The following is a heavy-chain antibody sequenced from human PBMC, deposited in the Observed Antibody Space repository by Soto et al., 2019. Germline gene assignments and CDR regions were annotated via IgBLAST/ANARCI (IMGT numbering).Heavy chain of an antibody. V-gene: IGHV4-39*01. J-gene: IGHJ2*01. CDR1: GDSIGKSKYY. Sequence: QLQESGPGLLKSSETLSLTCTVSGDSIGKSKYYWGWIRQPPGKGLEWIGSVFYNGNTYHNPSLKSCFTMSVDTSNNQFSLRMSSVTAADTSVYYCAKHPYNPLVRPFWHFDIWGRGTLVTVSS. D-gene: IGHD3-22*01. CDR3: AKHPYNPLVRPFWHFDI. CDR2: VFYNGNT.